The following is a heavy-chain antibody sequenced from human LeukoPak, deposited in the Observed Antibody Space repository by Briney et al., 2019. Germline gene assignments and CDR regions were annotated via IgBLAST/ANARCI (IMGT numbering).Heavy chain of an antibody. Sequence: ASVKVSCKASGYTFTSYGISWVRQAPGQGLEWMGWISAYNGNTNYAQKLQGRVTMTTDTSTSTAYMELRSLGSDDTAVYYCARDTNAGYSSGLIDYWGQGTLVTVSS. J-gene: IGHJ4*02. CDR3: ARDTNAGYSSGLIDY. CDR2: ISAYNGNT. D-gene: IGHD6-19*01. CDR1: GYTFTSYG. V-gene: IGHV1-18*01.